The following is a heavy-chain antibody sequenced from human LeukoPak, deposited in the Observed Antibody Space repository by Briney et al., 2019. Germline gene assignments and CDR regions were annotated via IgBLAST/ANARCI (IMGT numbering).Heavy chain of an antibody. V-gene: IGHV4-30-2*03. CDR3: ASARSGYYYYYMDV. CDR2: IYYSGTT. J-gene: IGHJ6*03. CDR1: GGSISSGGYS. D-gene: IGHD6-25*01. Sequence: SETLSLTCAVSGGSISSGGYSWSWIRQPPGKGLEWIGSIYYSGTTYYNPSLKSRVTISVDTSKNQFSLKLSSVTAADTAVYYCASARSGYYYYYMDVWGKGTTVTVSS.